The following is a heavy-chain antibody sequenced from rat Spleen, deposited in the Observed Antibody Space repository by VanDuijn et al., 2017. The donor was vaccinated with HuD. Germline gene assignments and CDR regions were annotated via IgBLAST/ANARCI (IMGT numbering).Heavy chain of an antibody. V-gene: IGHV2-41*01. D-gene: IGHD1-12*01. CDR1: GFSLTSYN. J-gene: IGHJ2*01. Sequence: QVQLKESGPGLVQPSQTLSLTCTVAGFSLTSYNVHWVRQPPGKSLVWVGVIWAGGGTNYNSAVQSRLSISRDTSKSQVFLRMNSLQTEDTATYYCVRANRESYAHFDYWGQGVMVTVSS. CDR2: IWAGGGT. CDR3: VRANRESYAHFDY.